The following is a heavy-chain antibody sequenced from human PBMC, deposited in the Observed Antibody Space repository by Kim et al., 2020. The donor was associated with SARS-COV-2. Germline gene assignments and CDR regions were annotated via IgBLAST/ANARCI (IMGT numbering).Heavy chain of an antibody. J-gene: IGHJ6*02. CDR2: VSGDGSTT. V-gene: IGHV3-74*01. Sequence: GGSLRLSCVASGFRMSDYWINWVRQAPGKGLVWVARVSGDGSTTHYADSVKGRFAIFRDDAKNTLYLAINSLGADDTARYYCARGAFYSGMGVWGQGTTVTVSS. CDR3: ARGAFYSGMGV. CDR1: GFRMSDYW.